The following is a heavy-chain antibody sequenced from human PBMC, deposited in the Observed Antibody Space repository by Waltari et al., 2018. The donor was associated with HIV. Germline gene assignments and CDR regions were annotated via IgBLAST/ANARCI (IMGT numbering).Heavy chain of an antibody. V-gene: IGHV4-39*01. J-gene: IGHJ6*02. D-gene: IGHD2-2*01. Sequence: QLQLQESGPGLVKPSETLSLTCTVSGGSISSSSYYWGWVRQPPGKGLEWLGSISYTGRTYYNPSLKSRGPISEDTSKTQFPLKLTSVTATDTAVYYCARLTSIGQRGPAAMSGYYYYGMDVWGQGTTVTVSS. CDR1: GGSISSSSYY. CDR3: ARLTSIGQRGPAAMSGYYYYGMDV. CDR2: ISYTGRT.